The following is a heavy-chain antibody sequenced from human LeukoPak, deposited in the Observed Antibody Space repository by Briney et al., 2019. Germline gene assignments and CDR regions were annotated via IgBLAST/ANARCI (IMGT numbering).Heavy chain of an antibody. D-gene: IGHD5/OR15-5a*01. CDR2: IYYSGST. J-gene: IGHJ6*02. Sequence: SETLSLTCTVSGGSISSSSYCWGWIRQPPGKGLEWIGSIYYSGSTYYNPPLKSRVTVSVDTSKNQFSLKLSSVTAADTAVYYCYRDTGLMGVFYYGMDVWGQGTTVTVSS. V-gene: IGHV4-39*01. CDR3: YRDTGLMGVFYYGMDV. CDR1: GGSISSSSYC.